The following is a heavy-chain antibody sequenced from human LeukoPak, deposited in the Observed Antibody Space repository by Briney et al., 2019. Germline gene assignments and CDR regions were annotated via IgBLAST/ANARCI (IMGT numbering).Heavy chain of an antibody. J-gene: IGHJ4*02. CDR2: IKQDGSEK. V-gene: IGHV3-7*01. D-gene: IGHD6-19*01. Sequence: PGGSLRLSCAASGFTFSSYWMSWVRQAPGKGLEWVANIKQDGSEKYYVDSVKGRFTISRDNAKNSLYLQMNSLRAEDTAVYYCASSSGIAVAGTGFDYWGQGTLVTVSS. CDR1: GFTFSSYW. CDR3: ASSSGIAVAGTGFDY.